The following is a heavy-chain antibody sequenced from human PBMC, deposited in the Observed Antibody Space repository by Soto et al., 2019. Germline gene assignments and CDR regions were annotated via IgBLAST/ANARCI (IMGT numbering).Heavy chain of an antibody. CDR3: AKDPDEVDDY. CDR1: GFTFDDYA. D-gene: IGHD1-26*01. J-gene: IGHJ4*02. Sequence: GGSLRLSCAASGFTFDDYAMHWVRQAPGKGLEWVSGISWNSGSIGYADSVKGRFTISRDNAKNSLYLQMNSLRAEDTALYYCAKDPDEVDDYWGQGTLVTVSS. V-gene: IGHV3-9*01. CDR2: ISWNSGSI.